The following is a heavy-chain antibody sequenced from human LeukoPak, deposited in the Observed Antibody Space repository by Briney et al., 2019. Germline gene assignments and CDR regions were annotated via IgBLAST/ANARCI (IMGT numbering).Heavy chain of an antibody. CDR2: ISSSSSYI. CDR1: GFTCNSYA. V-gene: IGHV3-21*01. Sequence: SLKPSCADSGFTCNSYAMRCVHRATGKRVECVSYISSSSSYIYYADSVKGRFTISRDNAKNSLYLQMNSLRAEDTAVYYCARVAYNWNDLGPFDYWGQGTLVTVSS. CDR3: ARVAYNWNDLGPFDY. J-gene: IGHJ4*02. D-gene: IGHD1-1*01.